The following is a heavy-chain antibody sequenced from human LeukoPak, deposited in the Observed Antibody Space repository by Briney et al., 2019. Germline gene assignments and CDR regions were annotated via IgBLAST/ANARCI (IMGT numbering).Heavy chain of an antibody. CDR3: ASHGSHHSPIDY. V-gene: IGHV4-59*08. CDR2: IYYTGST. D-gene: IGHD2-15*01. J-gene: IGHJ4*02. CDR1: AGSITNYY. Sequence: SETLSLTCTVSAGSITNYYWSWIRQPPGKGLEWIGYIYYTGSTNYNASLKSRVSISVDTSKNQFSLKLGSVTAADTAVYYCASHGSHHSPIDYWGQGPLVTVSS.